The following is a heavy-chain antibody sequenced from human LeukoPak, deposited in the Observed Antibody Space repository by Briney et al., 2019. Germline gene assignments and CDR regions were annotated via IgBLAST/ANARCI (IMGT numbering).Heavy chain of an antibody. CDR2: ISYDGSNK. J-gene: IGHJ4*02. CDR1: RFTFSSYA. D-gene: IGHD3-22*01. Sequence: GGSLRLSCAASRFTFSSYAMHWVRQAPGKGLEWVAVISYDGSNKYYADSVKGRFTISRDNSKNTLYLQMNSLRAEDTAVYYCARIITYYYDSSGPGYDYWGQGTLVTVSS. CDR3: ARIITYYYDSSGPGYDY. V-gene: IGHV3-30-3*01.